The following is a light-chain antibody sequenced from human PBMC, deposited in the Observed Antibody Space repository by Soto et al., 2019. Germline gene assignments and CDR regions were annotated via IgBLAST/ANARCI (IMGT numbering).Light chain of an antibody. CDR1: SSDIGSYNY. J-gene: IGLJ1*01. CDR2: EVS. Sequence: QSVLTQPASVSGSPGQSIAISCTGTSSDIGSYNYVSWYQQHPGKAPKLMIHEVSNRPSGVSDRFSGSKSGNTASLTISGLQADDEADYSCSSHTTYCTRVFRTVTKVTDL. V-gene: IGLV2-14*01. CDR3: SSHTTYCTRV.